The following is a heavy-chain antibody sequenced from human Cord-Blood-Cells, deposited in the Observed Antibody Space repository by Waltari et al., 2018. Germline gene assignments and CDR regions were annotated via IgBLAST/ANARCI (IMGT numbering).Heavy chain of an antibody. J-gene: IGHJ5*02. CDR2: INPNSGGT. V-gene: IGHV1-2*02. CDR1: GYTFTGYY. CDR3: AREGCSSTSCYPYNWFDP. D-gene: IGHD2-2*01. Sequence: QVQLVQSGAEVKKPGASVKVSCKASGYTFTGYYMHWVRQAPGQGLEWMGWINPNSGGTNYAQKFQGRVTMTRDTSISTAYMELSRLRSDDTAVYYCAREGCSSTSCYPYNWFDPWGQGTLVTVSS.